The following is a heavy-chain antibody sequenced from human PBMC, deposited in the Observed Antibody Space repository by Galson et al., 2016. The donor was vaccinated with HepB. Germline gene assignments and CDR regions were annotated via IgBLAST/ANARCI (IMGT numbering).Heavy chain of an antibody. CDR3: ATPREHVPDVFYFDY. V-gene: IGHV1-24*01. CDR2: FDPESGET. J-gene: IGHJ4*02. Sequence: SVKASCKVSGYTLTELSMHWVRQAPGKGLEWMGGFDPESGETIYAQKFQGRVTMTEDTSTDTAYLDLSSLRSEDTAVYYCATPREHVPDVFYFDYWGQGTPVTVSS. CDR1: GYTLTELS. D-gene: IGHD1-26*01.